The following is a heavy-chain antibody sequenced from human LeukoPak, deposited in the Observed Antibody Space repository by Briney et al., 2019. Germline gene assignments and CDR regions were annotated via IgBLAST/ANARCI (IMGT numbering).Heavy chain of an antibody. Sequence: SQTLSLTCTVSGGSISSGGYYWSWIRQHPGKGLEWIGYIYYSGSTYYNPSLKSRVTISVDTSKNQFSLKLSSVTAADTAVYYCARETSDLGYVGEFDYWGQGTLVTVSS. CDR1: GGSISSGGYY. CDR3: ARETSDLGYVGEFDY. CDR2: IYYSGST. J-gene: IGHJ4*02. V-gene: IGHV4-31*03. D-gene: IGHD3-16*01.